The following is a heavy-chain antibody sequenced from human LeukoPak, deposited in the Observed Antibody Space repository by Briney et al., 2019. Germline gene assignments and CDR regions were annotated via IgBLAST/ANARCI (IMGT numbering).Heavy chain of an antibody. Sequence: GGSLRLSCAASGFTFSSYAMHWVRQAPGKGLEWVAVISYDGSNKYYADSVKGRFTISRDNSKNTLYLQMNSLRAEDTAVYYCARDGRAYYDFWSGPSTQQSFDYWGQGTLVTVSS. CDR1: GFTFSSYA. CDR2: ISYDGSNK. D-gene: IGHD3-3*01. J-gene: IGHJ4*02. V-gene: IGHV3-30-3*01. CDR3: ARDGRAYYDFWSGPSTQQSFDY.